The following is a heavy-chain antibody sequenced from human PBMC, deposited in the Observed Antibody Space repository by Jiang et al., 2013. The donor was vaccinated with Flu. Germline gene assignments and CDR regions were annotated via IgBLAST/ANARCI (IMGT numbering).Heavy chain of an antibody. CDR3: ARSAHDYYDSSGYPRRFYGMDV. J-gene: IGHJ6*02. D-gene: IGHD3-22*01. CDR2: IDWDDDK. Sequence: KPTQTLTLTCTFSGFSLSTSGMCVSWIRQPPGKALEWLARIDWDDDKYYSTSLKTRLTISKDTSKNQVVLTMTNMDPVDTATYYCARSAHDYYDSSGYPRRFYGMDVWGQGTTVTVSS. CDR1: GFSLSTSGMC. V-gene: IGHV2-70*11.